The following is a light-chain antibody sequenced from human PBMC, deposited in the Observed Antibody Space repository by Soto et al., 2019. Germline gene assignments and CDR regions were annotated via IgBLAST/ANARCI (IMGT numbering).Light chain of an antibody. CDR2: GAS. CDR3: QQSASFPPT. Sequence: DIQMTQVPSSLSASVGDRVTITCRASQHINIYLSWFQQKPGKAPKLLIYGASSLHTGVPPRFSGSGSGTAFTLSISSLQPEDFATYYCQQSASFPPTFGQGTYLELK. V-gene: IGKV1-39*01. CDR1: QHINIY. J-gene: IGKJ2*01.